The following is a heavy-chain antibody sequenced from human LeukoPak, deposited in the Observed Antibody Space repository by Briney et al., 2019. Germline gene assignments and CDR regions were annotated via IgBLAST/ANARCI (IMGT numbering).Heavy chain of an antibody. CDR1: GFTLRIYG. Sequence: GGPLSLSCAPSGFTLRIYGVHWAPQPPGRGLMWLSRTNEDGSYAEFADSVKGRFTISRDNAKNTVYLQMNSLRTEDTAVYFCGRINYNGDYWGRGTLVTVSS. CDR2: TNEDGSYA. J-gene: IGHJ4*02. D-gene: IGHD3-10*01. V-gene: IGHV3-74*03. CDR3: GRINYNGDY.